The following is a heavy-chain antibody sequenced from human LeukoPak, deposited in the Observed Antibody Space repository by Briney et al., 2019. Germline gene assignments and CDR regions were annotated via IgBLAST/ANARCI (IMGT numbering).Heavy chain of an antibody. Sequence: SVKVSCKASGGTFSSYAISWVRQAPGQGLEWMGGIIPIFGTANYAQKFQGRVTITADESTGTAYMELSSLRSEDTAVYYCARKASGYSGYFDYWGQGTLVTVSS. CDR2: IIPIFGTA. J-gene: IGHJ4*02. CDR3: ARKASGYSGYFDY. CDR1: GGTFSSYA. D-gene: IGHD3-10*01. V-gene: IGHV1-69*13.